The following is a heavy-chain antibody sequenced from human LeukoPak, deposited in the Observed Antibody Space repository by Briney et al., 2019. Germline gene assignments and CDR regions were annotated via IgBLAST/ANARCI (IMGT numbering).Heavy chain of an antibody. CDR1: GYSFTNYW. V-gene: IGHV5-51*01. D-gene: IGHD6-13*01. CDR3: ALRPSSSWSDAFDI. Sequence: GESLKISCEGSGYSFTNYWIGWVRQMPGKGLEWMAMIYPGDSDSRYSPSFQGQVTMSVDKSISTVYLQWSSLKASDTAMYYCALRPSSSWSDAFDIWGQGTMVTVSS. CDR2: IYPGDSDS. J-gene: IGHJ3*02.